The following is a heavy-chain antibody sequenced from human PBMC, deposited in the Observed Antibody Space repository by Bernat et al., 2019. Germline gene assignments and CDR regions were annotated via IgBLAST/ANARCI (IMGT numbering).Heavy chain of an antibody. D-gene: IGHD6-19*01. CDR2: ISYDGSKK. Sequence: QAQLVESGGGVVQPGRSLRLSCAASGFTFRTNGMHWVRQAPGKGLEWVAFISYDGSKKYYADSVKGRFTISRDNSKNTLSLQMNSLRTEETAVYYSAKVLQWLVSRPNDYYDAMDVGSKGTTVTVSS. V-gene: IGHV3-30*18. CDR3: AKVLQWLVSRPNDYYDAMDV. CDR1: GFTFRTNG. J-gene: IGHJ6*04.